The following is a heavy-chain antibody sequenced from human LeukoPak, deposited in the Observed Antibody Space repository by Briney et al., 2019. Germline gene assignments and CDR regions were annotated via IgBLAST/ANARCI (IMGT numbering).Heavy chain of an antibody. CDR3: AKDIRGGNNGSGRGEDWGYYYYGMDV. V-gene: IGHV3-9*01. CDR2: ISWNSGSI. D-gene: IGHD3-10*01. CDR1: GFTFDDYA. Sequence: SGGSLRLSCAASGFTFDDYAMHWVRQAPGKGLEWVSGISWNSGSIGYADSVKGRFTISRDNAKNSLYLQMNSLRAEDTALYYCAKDIRGGNNGSGRGEDWGYYYYGMDVWGQGTTVTVSS. J-gene: IGHJ6*02.